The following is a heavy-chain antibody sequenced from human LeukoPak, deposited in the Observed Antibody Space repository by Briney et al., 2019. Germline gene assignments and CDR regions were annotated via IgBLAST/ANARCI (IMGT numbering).Heavy chain of an antibody. D-gene: IGHD3-10*01. CDR3: ARGPYGSGSYFDY. CDR1: GGTFSSYA. V-gene: IGHV1-69*04. J-gene: IGHJ4*02. Sequence: RASVKVSCKASGGTFSSYAFSWVRQAPGQGLEWMGRIIPILGIANYAQKFQGRVTITADKSTSTAYMELSSLRSEDTAVYYCARGPYGSGSYFDYWGQGTLVTVSS. CDR2: IIPILGIA.